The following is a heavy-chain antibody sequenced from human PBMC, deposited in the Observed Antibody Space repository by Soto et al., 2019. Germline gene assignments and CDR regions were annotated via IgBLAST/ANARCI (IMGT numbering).Heavy chain of an antibody. CDR1: GGSISSGDSY. D-gene: IGHD5-12*01. J-gene: IGHJ4*02. CDR2: IYYSGNT. Sequence: PSETLSLTCTVSGGSISSGDSYWSWIRQPPGKGLEWIGYIYYSGNTYYNPSLNSRVTISVDTSKNQFSLKLSSVTDADTAVYYCARGLSSGYDPRFDYWGQGTLVTVSS. V-gene: IGHV4-30-4*01. CDR3: ARGLSSGYDPRFDY.